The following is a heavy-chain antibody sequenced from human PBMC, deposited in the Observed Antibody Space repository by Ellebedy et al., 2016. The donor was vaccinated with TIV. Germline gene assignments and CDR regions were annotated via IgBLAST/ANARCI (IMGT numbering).Heavy chain of an antibody. CDR2: TWYDGSNK. Sequence: PGGSLRLSCAASEFTVDNNYMHWVRQPPGKGLEWVAVTWYDGSNKYYADSVTGRFTISRDNSKNTVYLQMNSLRAEDTAVYYCARGDFELDCWGQGTLVAVSS. CDR3: ARGDFELDC. V-gene: IGHV3-33*08. CDR1: EFTVDNNY. D-gene: IGHD2-21*01. J-gene: IGHJ4*02.